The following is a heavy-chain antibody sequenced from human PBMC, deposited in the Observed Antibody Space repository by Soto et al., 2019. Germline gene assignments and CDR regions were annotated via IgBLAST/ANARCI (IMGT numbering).Heavy chain of an antibody. CDR2: ISPYDGNT. V-gene: IGHV1-18*01. CDR1: GYTFTTYG. D-gene: IGHD3-16*01. Sequence: ASVKVSCKSSGYTFTTYGISWVRQAPGQGLEWMGWISPYDGNTNYAQKIRGRVTMTTDTSTTTTYMELRSLSLDDTAVYYCARGGLSPDYWSQGTLVTVSS. CDR3: ARGGLSPDY. J-gene: IGHJ4*02.